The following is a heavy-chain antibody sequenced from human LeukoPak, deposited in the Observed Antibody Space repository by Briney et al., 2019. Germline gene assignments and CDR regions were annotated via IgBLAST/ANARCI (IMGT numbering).Heavy chain of an antibody. V-gene: IGHV3-7*01. D-gene: IGHD1-14*01. J-gene: IGHJ4*02. CDR2: MRQDGSEK. CDR3: ARDRDPRNNFFDY. Sequence: GGALRLSCAATGFTFNNYWMSWVRQAPGKGLEWVANMRQDGSEKYYLYSLNGRFTISRDNAKTSLYLQMNSLTAEDTAIYYCARDRDPRNNFFDYWGQGTLVTVSS. CDR1: GFTFNNYW.